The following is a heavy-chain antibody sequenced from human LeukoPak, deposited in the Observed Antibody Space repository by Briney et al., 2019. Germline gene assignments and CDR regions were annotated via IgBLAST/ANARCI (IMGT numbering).Heavy chain of an antibody. CDR2: INWNGGST. CDR3: ARVVAAAGTDWFDP. CDR1: GFTFDDYG. Sequence: PGGSLRLSCAASGFTFDDYGMSWVRQAPGKGLEWVSGINWNGGSTGYADSVKGRFTISRDNAKNSLYLQMNSLRAEDTALYCCARVVAAAGTDWFDPWGQGTLVTVSS. V-gene: IGHV3-20*04. D-gene: IGHD6-13*01. J-gene: IGHJ5*02.